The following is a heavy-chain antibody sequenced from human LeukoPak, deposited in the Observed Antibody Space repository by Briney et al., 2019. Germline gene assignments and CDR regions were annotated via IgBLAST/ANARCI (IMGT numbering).Heavy chain of an antibody. D-gene: IGHD6-19*01. Sequence: GASVKVSCMASVYTFTGYYIHWLRQSPGQGLEGMGWINPYSGGTNDAQKFQGRVTMTSDTSISTDYMELIRLNSDHTAGYYGEKSSRGSFYYFDYWGQGTLVTVSS. CDR3: EKSSRGSFYYFDY. CDR1: VYTFTGYY. CDR2: INPYSGGT. V-gene: IGHV1-2*02. J-gene: IGHJ4*02.